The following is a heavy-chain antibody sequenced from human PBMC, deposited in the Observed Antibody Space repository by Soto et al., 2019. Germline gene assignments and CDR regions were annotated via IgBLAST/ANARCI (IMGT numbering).Heavy chain of an antibody. CDR2: VYYSWRS. J-gene: IGHJ4*02. CDR1: VCSFSNINDY. D-gene: IGHD2-8*01. Sequence: SETLSITCTVSVCSFSNINDYWGWIRHSPGNCLDCIVSVYYSWRSYSKSSVKIRVTISFYTSNNHFSLNLNSVTASDTAVYFCVSQRTSVLTQAYFDYWGPGALVTVSS. CDR3: VSQRTSVLTQAYFDY. V-gene: IGHV4-39*01.